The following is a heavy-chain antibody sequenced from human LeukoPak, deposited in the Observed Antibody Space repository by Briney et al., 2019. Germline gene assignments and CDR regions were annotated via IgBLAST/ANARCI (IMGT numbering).Heavy chain of an antibody. D-gene: IGHD3-22*01. Sequence: GASVKVSCKTSGSTFTDFYIHWVRQAPGHGLEWMGWINPNSGGTNYAQKFQGRVTMTRDTSISTAYMELSRLRSDDTAVYYCARKYYYHSSRYVFYYWGQGTLVTVSS. J-gene: IGHJ4*02. V-gene: IGHV1-2*02. CDR3: ARKYYYHSSRYVFYY. CDR2: INPNSGGT. CDR1: GSTFTDFY.